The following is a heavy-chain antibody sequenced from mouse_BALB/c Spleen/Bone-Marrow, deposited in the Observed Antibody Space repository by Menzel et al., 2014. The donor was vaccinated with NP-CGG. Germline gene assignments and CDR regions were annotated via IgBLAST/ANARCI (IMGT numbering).Heavy chain of an antibody. D-gene: IGHD3-2*01. Sequence: VQLQQSGAELAKPGASVKMSCKASDYTLTSYWMHWVKQRPGQGLEWIGYINPSTGYTEYNQNFKDKATLTADKSSITAYMQLSSLTSEDSAVYYCTRSTGAMDYWGQGTSVTVSS. V-gene: IGHV1-7*01. CDR2: INPSTGYT. CDR3: TRSTGAMDY. CDR1: DYTLTSYW. J-gene: IGHJ4*01.